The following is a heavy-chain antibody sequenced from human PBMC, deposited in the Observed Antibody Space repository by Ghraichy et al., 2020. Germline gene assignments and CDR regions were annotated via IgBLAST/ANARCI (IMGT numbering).Heavy chain of an antibody. CDR2: IYYSGST. Sequence: SETLSLTCTVSGGSINSSSYYWGWIRQPPGKGLEWIGSIYYSGSTYYNPSLKSRVTISVDTSKNQFSLKLSSVTAADTAVFYCARLVGGFDYWGQGTLVSVSS. CDR3: ARLVGGFDY. D-gene: IGHD1-26*01. J-gene: IGHJ4*02. CDR1: GGSINSSSYY. V-gene: IGHV4-39*01.